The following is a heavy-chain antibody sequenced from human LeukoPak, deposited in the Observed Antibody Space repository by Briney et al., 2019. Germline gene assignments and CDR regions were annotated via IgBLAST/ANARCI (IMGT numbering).Heavy chain of an antibody. J-gene: IGHJ4*02. CDR1: GGSISSYY. D-gene: IGHD1-1*01. V-gene: IGHV4-59*12. Sequence: PSETLSLTCTVSGGSISSYYWSWIRQPPGKGLEWIGYIYYSGSTNYNPSLKSRVTISVDTSKNQFSLKLSSVTAADTAVYYCARGPLSTSGGYYFDYWGQGTLVTVSS. CDR2: IYYSGST. CDR3: ARGPLSTSGGYYFDY.